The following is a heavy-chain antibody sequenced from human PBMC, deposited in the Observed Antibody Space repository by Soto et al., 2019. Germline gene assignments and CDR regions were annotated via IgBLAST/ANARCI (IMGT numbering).Heavy chain of an antibody. J-gene: IGHJ5*02. CDR3: VREVGYDFLFDP. V-gene: IGHV1-46*01. D-gene: IGHD3-3*01. CDR1: GYTFTSYY. CDR2: INPSGGST. Sequence: AASVNVSCKASGYTFTSYYMHWVRQAPGQGLELMGIINPSGGSTSYAQKFQGRVTMTRXXXXXXVXMXLXSXRSEXTAVYYCVREVGYDFLFDPWGQGTLVTVSS.